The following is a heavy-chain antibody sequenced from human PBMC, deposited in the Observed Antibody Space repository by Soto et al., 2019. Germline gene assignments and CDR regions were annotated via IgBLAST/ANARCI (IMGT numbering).Heavy chain of an antibody. CDR1: GYTFNNYG. CDR2: ISPYNGHT. J-gene: IGHJ4*02. V-gene: IGHV1-18*01. D-gene: IGHD3-22*01. Sequence: ASVNVSCKASGYTFNNYGITWVRQAPGQGLEWMGWISPYNGHTNYAQKLQGRVTMTTDTSTSTAYMELRSLRSDDTAVYYCARHSNFFDYGGKGTLVTVPS. CDR3: ARHSNFFDY.